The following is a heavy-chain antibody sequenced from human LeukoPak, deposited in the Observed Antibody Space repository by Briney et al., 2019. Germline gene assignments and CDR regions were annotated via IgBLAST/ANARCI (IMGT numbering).Heavy chain of an antibody. D-gene: IGHD1-26*01. Sequence: GGSLRLSCAASGFTFSSYWMHWARQAPGKGLVWVSRINSDGSITNYADSVKGRFTISRDNSKNTLYLQMSSLRADDTAMYYCAKLILGARSLFDFRGQGILVTVSS. CDR1: GFTFSSYW. CDR2: INSDGSIT. J-gene: IGHJ4*02. CDR3: AKLILGARSLFDF. V-gene: IGHV3-74*01.